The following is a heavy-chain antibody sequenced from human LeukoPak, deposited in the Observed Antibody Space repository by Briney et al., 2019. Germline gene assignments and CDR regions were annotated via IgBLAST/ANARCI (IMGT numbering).Heavy chain of an antibody. CDR3: ARKRSFDL. J-gene: IGHJ4*02. CDR1: RGSISTYC. CDR2: IYYSESA. D-gene: IGHD3-9*01. Sequence: SETLSLTCTVSRGSISTYCWSWIRQPPGKRLEWIGCIYYSESATYNPSLKSRVTISLDTSKNQFFLKLSSVTAADTAVYYCARKRSFDLWGQGTLVTVSS. V-gene: IGHV4-59*01.